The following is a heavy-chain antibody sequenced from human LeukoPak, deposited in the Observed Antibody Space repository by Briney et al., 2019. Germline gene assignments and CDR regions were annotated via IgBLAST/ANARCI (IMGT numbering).Heavy chain of an antibody. J-gene: IGHJ3*02. V-gene: IGHV1-2*02. CDR1: GYTFTGYY. Sequence: ASVKVSCKASGYTFTGYYMHWVRQAPGQGLEWMGWINPNSGGTNYAQKFQGRVTMTRDTSISTACMELSRLRSDDTAVYYCARKPTYYYDSSGSGSRAFDIWGQGTMVTVSS. CDR2: INPNSGGT. CDR3: ARKPTYYYDSSGSGSRAFDI. D-gene: IGHD3-22*01.